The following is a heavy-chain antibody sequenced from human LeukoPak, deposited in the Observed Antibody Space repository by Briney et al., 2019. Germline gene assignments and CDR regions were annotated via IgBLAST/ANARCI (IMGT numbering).Heavy chain of an antibody. CDR3: ARVMVGDYVWGSYRHDEYYFDY. D-gene: IGHD3-16*02. CDR2: INWNGGST. Sequence: GGSLRLSCAASGFTFDDYGMSWVRQVPGKGLEWVSGINWNGGSTGYADSVKGRFTISRDNAKNSLYLQMNSLRAEDTALYYCARVMVGDYVWGSYRHDEYYFDYWGQGTLVTVSS. J-gene: IGHJ4*02. CDR1: GFTFDDYG. V-gene: IGHV3-20*04.